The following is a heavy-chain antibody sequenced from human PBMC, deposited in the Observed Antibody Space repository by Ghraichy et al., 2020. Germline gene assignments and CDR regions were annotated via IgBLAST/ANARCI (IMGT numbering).Heavy chain of an antibody. V-gene: IGHV3-23*01. CDR2: ISGSGGST. Sequence: GGSLRLSCAASGFTFSSYAMSWVRQAPGKGLEWVSAISGSGGSTYYADSVKGRFTISRDNSKNTLYLQMNSLRAEDTAVYYCAKVFFRVRWTWWPRSFSGMDVWGQGTTVTVSS. D-gene: IGHD2-8*02. CDR1: GFTFSSYA. J-gene: IGHJ6*02. CDR3: AKVFFRVRWTWWPRSFSGMDV.